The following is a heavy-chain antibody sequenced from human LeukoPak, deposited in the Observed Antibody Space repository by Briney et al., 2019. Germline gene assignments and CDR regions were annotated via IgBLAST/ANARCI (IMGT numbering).Heavy chain of an antibody. D-gene: IGHD1-26*01. CDR1: GFTFSSYA. CDR3: ARRLYSETFYVDY. V-gene: IGHV3-64*02. Sequence: PGGSLRLSCAASGFTFSSYAMHWVRQTPGKGLEHVSAISYNGGSTYYADSVKGRFTISRDNSKNTLYLQMGSLRTGDMAIYYCARRLYSETFYVDYWGQGTLVTVSS. J-gene: IGHJ4*02. CDR2: ISYNGGST.